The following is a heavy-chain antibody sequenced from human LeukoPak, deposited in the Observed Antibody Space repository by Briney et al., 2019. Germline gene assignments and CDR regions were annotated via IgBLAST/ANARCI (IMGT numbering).Heavy chain of an antibody. CDR1: GGSISSGGYY. D-gene: IGHD6-13*01. CDR2: IYHSGST. V-gene: IGHV4-30-2*01. CDR3: ARAEPYSSSWYLDY. J-gene: IGHJ4*02. Sequence: SETLSLTCTVSGGSISSGGYYWSWIRQPPGKGLEWIGYIYHSGSTYYNPSLKSRVTISVDRSKNQFSLKLSSVTAADTAVYYCARAEPYSSSWYLDYWGQGTLVTISS.